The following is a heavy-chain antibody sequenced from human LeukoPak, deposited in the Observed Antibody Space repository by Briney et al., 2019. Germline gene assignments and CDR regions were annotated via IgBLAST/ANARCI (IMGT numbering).Heavy chain of an antibody. CDR1: GTFISPYY. J-gene: IGHJ3*02. Sequence: SGTLSLTCTVSGTFISPYYWSWFRQSAGKGLEWIGLIYSSGSSNYSPSLKSRLTISPDNSKNQFSLRLSSVTAADTAVYYCARVLCVSNGICYAFDIWGQGTTVIVSS. D-gene: IGHD2-8*01. V-gene: IGHV4-4*07. CDR3: ARVLCVSNGICYAFDI. CDR2: IYSSGSS.